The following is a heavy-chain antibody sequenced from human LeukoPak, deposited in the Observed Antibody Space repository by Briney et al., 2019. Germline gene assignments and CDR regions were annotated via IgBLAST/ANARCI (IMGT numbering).Heavy chain of an antibody. CDR3: ARDLGCSSTSCSNWFDP. CDR2: IYTSGST. D-gene: IGHD2-2*01. V-gene: IGHV4-4*07. J-gene: IGHJ5*02. Sequence: SETLSLTCTVSGGSISSYYWGWIRQPAGKGLEWIGRIYTSGSTNYNPSLKSRVTMSVDTSKNQFSLKLSSVTAADMAVYYCARDLGCSSTSCSNWFDPWGQGTLVTVSS. CDR1: GGSISSYY.